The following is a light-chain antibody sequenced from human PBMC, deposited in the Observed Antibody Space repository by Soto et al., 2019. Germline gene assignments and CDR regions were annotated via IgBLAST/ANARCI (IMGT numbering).Light chain of an antibody. V-gene: IGLV2-23*01. J-gene: IGLJ2*01. CDR3: CSYVGSSTYVV. CDR1: SSDVGSYNL. Sequence: QSALTQPASVSGSPGQSITISCTGTSSDVGSYNLVSWYQQHPGKAPKLMIYEGSQRPSGVSNRFSGSKSGNTASLTISGLQAEDEADYYCCSYVGSSTYVVFGGGTKLTVL. CDR2: EGS.